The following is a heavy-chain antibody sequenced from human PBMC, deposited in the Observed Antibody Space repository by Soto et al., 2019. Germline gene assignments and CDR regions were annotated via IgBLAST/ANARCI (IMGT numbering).Heavy chain of an antibody. CDR2: ISGSGGTT. D-gene: IGHD6-13*01. J-gene: IGHJ4*02. CDR3: ATQRTIAAAGTG. V-gene: IGHV3-23*01. CDR1: GFTFSSYA. Sequence: GGSLRLSCAASGFTFSSYAMSWVRQAPGKGLEWVSAISGSGGTTNYADSVKGRFTISRDNSKNTLYLQMNSLRAEDTAVYYCATQRTIAAAGTGWGQGTLVTVSS.